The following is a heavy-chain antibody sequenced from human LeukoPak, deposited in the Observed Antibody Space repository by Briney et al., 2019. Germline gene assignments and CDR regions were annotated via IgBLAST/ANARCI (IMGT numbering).Heavy chain of an antibody. D-gene: IGHD4-17*01. V-gene: IGHV3-7*01. CDR2: INQDGSEK. Sequence: GGSLRLSCAASGFTFSSYWMSWVRQAPGKGLEWVANINQDGSEKYHVVSVKGRFTISRDNAQNSLYLQMNSLRAEDTAVFYCARENDYGAFDIWGQGTMVTVSS. CDR3: ARENDYGAFDI. CDR1: GFTFSSYW. J-gene: IGHJ3*02.